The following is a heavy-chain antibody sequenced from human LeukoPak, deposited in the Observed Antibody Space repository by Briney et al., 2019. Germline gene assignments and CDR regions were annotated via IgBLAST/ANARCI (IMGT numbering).Heavy chain of an antibody. CDR2: IWYDGSNT. CDR3: ARANILTGSYGLDV. Sequence: GGSLRLSCAASGFTFSSYGMHWVRQAPGKGLEWVAGIWYDGSNTYYADSVKGRFTISRDNSKNTLYLQMNSLRAEDTAVYHCARANILTGSYGLDVWGQGTTVTVSS. V-gene: IGHV3-33*01. D-gene: IGHD3-9*01. J-gene: IGHJ6*02. CDR1: GFTFSSYG.